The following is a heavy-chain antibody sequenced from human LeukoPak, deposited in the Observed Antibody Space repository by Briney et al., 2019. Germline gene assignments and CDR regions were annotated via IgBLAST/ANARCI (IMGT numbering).Heavy chain of an antibody. CDR2: IRYSGHT. CDR3: ARYNWNTWFDP. J-gene: IGHJ5*02. CDR1: GDSVSNDRYY. D-gene: IGHD1-1*01. Sequence: SETLSLTCTVSGDSVSNDRYYWTWIRQSPGKGLEWIAYIRYSGHTDYNPSLDTRVTISLDASKNQLSLRLYSVTAADTAMYYCARYNWNTWFDPWGQGALVTVSS. V-gene: IGHV4-61*01.